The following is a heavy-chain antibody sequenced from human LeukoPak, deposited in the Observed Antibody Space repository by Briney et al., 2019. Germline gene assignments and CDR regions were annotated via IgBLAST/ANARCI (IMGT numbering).Heavy chain of an antibody. CDR1: GFTFSSYS. D-gene: IGHD6-13*01. CDR3: ARDPSSYSSSWPYYFDY. V-gene: IGHV3-21*01. CDR2: ISSSSSYI. J-gene: IGHJ4*02. Sequence: GGSLRLSCAASGFTFSSYSMNWVRQAPGKGLEWVSSISSSSSYIYYADSVKGRFTISRDNAKNSLYLQMNSLRAEDTAVYYCARDPSSYSSSWPYYFDYWGQGTLDTVSS.